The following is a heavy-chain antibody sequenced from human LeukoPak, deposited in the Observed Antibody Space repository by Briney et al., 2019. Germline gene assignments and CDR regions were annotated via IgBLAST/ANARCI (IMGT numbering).Heavy chain of an antibody. J-gene: IGHJ4*02. Sequence: GGSLRLSCAASGFTFSGSAMHWVRQASGKGLEWVGRIRSKANSYATAYAASVKGRFTISRDNAKNSLYLQMNSLRTEDTAVYYCARADGSGRKWGQGTLVTVSS. D-gene: IGHD3-10*01. CDR1: GFTFSGSA. CDR3: ARADGSGRK. V-gene: IGHV3-73*01. CDR2: IRSKANSYAT.